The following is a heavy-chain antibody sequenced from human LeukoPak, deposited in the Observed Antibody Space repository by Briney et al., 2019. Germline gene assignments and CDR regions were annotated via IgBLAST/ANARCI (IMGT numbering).Heavy chain of an antibody. V-gene: IGHV3-74*01. J-gene: IGHJ2*01. CDR1: GFTFRSYW. Sequence: PGGSLRLSCAASGFTFRSYWMHWVRQAREKGLVWVSQINTDGSSTTYADSVKGRFTVSRDNAKNTLFLQVNSLRAEDTAVYYCARDRGIATWYFDLWGRGTLVTVSS. CDR2: INTDGSST. D-gene: IGHD6-13*01. CDR3: ARDRGIATWYFDL.